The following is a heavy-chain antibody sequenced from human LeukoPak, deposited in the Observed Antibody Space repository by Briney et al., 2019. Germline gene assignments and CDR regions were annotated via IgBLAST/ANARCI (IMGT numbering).Heavy chain of an antibody. J-gene: IGHJ3*02. CDR3: ARSTGVFNYYDSRGGAFDI. Sequence: SETLSLTCTVSGGSIGTYYWSWIRQPPGKGLEWIGYIYYNGYTDYNPSLKSRVTISLHTSKNQFSLKLSSVTAADTAVYYCARSTGVFNYYDSRGGAFDIWGQGTMVTVSS. CDR2: IYYNGYT. D-gene: IGHD3-22*01. V-gene: IGHV4-59*08. CDR1: GGSIGTYY.